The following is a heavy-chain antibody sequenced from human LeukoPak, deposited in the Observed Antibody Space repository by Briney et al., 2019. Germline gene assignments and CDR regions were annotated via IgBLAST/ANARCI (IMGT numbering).Heavy chain of an antibody. CDR2: IYSSGST. D-gene: IGHD1-26*01. CDR1: GASISGSNYY. V-gene: IGHV4-39*01. CDR3: AKSGGYGLIDY. Sequence: SETLSLTCAVSGASISGSNYYWGWIRQPPGKGLEWIGNIYSSGSTYYNASLQSRVTISIDTSKNQFSLRLNSVTAADTAMYHCAKSGGYGLIDYWGQGTRVTVSS. J-gene: IGHJ4*02.